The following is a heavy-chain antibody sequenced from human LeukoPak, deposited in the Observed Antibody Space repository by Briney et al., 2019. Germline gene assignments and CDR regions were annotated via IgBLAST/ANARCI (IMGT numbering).Heavy chain of an antibody. V-gene: IGHV4-39*01. J-gene: IGHJ6*03. D-gene: IGHD2/OR15-2a*01. CDR1: GGSIRSSSYY. Sequence: SETLSLTCTVSGGSIRSSSYYWGWIRQPPGKGLEWIGSIYYSGSTYYNPSLKSRVTISVDTSKNQFSLKLSSVTAADTAVYYCARLNRALSSYYYYYYMDVWGKGTTVTISS. CDR2: IYYSGST. CDR3: ARLNRALSSYYYYYYMDV.